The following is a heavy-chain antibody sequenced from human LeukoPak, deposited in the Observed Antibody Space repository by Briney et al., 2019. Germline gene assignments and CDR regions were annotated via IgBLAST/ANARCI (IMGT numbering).Heavy chain of an antibody. J-gene: IGHJ4*02. CDR3: TIVWFGELSGSFDY. CDR1: GFTFSNAW. D-gene: IGHD3-10*01. CDR2: IKSKTDGGTT. Sequence: GGSLRLSCAASGFTFSNAWMSWVRQAPGKGLEWVGRIKSKTDGGTTDYAAPVKGRFTISGDDSKNTLYLQMNSLKTEDTAVYYCTIVWFGELSGSFDYWGQGTLVTVSS. V-gene: IGHV3-15*01.